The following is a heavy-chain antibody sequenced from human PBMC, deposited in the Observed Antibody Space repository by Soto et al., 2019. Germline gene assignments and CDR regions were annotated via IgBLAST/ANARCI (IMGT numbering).Heavy chain of an antibody. CDR3: ARQGCRSFGDFCWLHP. Sequence: PSETLSLTCTVSGDSISSADYYWGWIRQPPGKGLEWIGSVFYSGTTSNNPSLKSRVTISVDTSKNQFSLKLRSVTAADTAMYYCARQGCRSFGDFCWLHPWGQGTLVTVSS. V-gene: IGHV4-39*01. CDR1: GDSISSADYY. D-gene: IGHD4-17*01. CDR2: VFYSGTT. J-gene: IGHJ5*02.